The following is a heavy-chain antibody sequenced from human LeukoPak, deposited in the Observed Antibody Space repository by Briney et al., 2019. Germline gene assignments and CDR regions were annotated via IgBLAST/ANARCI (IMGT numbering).Heavy chain of an antibody. V-gene: IGHV4-34*01. J-gene: IGHJ6*02. D-gene: IGHD5-18*01. CDR3: ARWIQLWPYYYYGMDV. CDR2: INHNGST. CDR1: GGSFSGYY. Sequence: PSETLSLTCAVYGGSFSGYYWSWIRQPPGKGLEWIGEINHNGSTNYNPSLKSRVTISVDTSKNQFSLKLSSVTAADTAVYYCARWIQLWPYYYYGMDVWGQGTTVTVSS.